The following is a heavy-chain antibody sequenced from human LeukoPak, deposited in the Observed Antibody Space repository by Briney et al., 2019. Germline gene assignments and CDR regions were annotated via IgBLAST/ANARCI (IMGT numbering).Heavy chain of an antibody. J-gene: IGHJ4*02. V-gene: IGHV4-34*01. CDR3: ASSDFWSGYQNY. CDR2: INHSGST. CDR1: GGSLSGYY. Sequence: SETLSLTCAVYGGSLSGYYWSWIRQPPGKGLEWIGEINHSGSTNYNPSLKSRVTISVDTSKNQFSLKLSSVTAADTAVYYCASSDFWSGYQNYWGQGTLVTVSS. D-gene: IGHD3-3*01.